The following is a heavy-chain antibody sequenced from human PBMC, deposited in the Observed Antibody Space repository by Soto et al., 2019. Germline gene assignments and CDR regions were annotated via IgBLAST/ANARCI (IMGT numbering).Heavy chain of an antibody. CDR2: ISAYNGNT. V-gene: IGHV1-18*01. CDR3: AIRNGSGSYYKAPDAFDI. CDR1: GYTFTSYG. Sequence: ASVKVSCKASGYTFTSYGISWVRQAPGQGLEWMGWISAYNGNTNYAQKLQGRVTMTTDTSTSTAYMELRSLRSDDTAVYYCAIRNGSGSYYKAPDAFDIWGQGTMVTVSS. D-gene: IGHD3-10*01. J-gene: IGHJ3*02.